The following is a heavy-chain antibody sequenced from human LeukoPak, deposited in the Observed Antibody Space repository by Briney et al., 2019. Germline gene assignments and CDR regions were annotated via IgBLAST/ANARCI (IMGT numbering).Heavy chain of an antibody. J-gene: IGHJ4*02. CDR3: AGDSAAAGFSFDY. Sequence: AASVKVSCKASGGTFSSYAFTWVRQAPGQGLEWMGGIIPISGTANYAQKFQGRVTITADESASTAYMEVSSLTSEDTAVYYCAGDSAAAGFSFDYWGQGTLVTVSS. CDR2: IIPISGTA. D-gene: IGHD6-13*01. V-gene: IGHV1-69*13. CDR1: GGTFSSYA.